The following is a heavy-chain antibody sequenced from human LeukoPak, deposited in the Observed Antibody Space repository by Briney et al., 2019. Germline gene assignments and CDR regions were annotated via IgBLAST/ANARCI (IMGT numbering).Heavy chain of an antibody. CDR3: ARDPSYGQAGVDP. D-gene: IGHD3-10*01. Sequence: PGGSLRLSCAASGFTFSSYWMSWVRQAPGKGLEWVANIKQDGSEKYYVDSVKGRFTISRDNAKNSLYLQMNSLRAEDTAVYYCARDPSYGQAGVDPWGQGTLVTVSS. J-gene: IGHJ5*02. V-gene: IGHV3-7*01. CDR1: GFTFSSYW. CDR2: IKQDGSEK.